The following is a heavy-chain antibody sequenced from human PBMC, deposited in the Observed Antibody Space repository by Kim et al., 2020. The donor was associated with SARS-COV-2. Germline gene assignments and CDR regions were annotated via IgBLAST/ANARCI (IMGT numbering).Heavy chain of an antibody. CDR1: GFGFSDSY. Sequence: GGSLRLSCEASGFGFSDSYMNWIRQVPGKGLEWLSYISHTSKTIYYADSVRGRFTISRDNAKKSVSLQMNNLRTDDTAVYYCTGALWDGIGYPLFDSWGRGTLITVSS. J-gene: IGHJ4*02. V-gene: IGHV3-11*04. CDR2: ISHTSKTI. CDR3: TGALWDGIGYPLFDS. D-gene: IGHD2-21*01.